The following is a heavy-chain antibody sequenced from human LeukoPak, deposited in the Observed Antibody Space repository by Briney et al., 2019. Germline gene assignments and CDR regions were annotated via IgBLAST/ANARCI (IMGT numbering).Heavy chain of an antibody. D-gene: IGHD3-3*01. Sequence: PGESLRLSCAASGFTFSDYYMSWIRQAPGKGLEWISYISTRGTTVYYADSVRGRFTISRDNANNSLFLQMNSLRAEDTAFYYCATVQFLEWLPDWGQGTLVTVSP. CDR1: GFTFSDYY. V-gene: IGHV3-11*04. CDR3: ATVQFLEWLPD. CDR2: ISTRGTTV. J-gene: IGHJ4*02.